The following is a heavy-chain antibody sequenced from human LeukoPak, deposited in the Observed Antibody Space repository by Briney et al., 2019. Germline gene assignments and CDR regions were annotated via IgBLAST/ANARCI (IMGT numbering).Heavy chain of an antibody. CDR2: IYYSGST. CDR1: GDSISSYY. Sequence: PSETLSLTCNVSGDSISSYYWIWIRQTPGKGLEWIGNIYYSGSTNYNPSLKSRVTISLDTSKNQLFLKLTSVTAADTAVYYCARDRGGWFGADWYFDLWGRGTLVTVSS. D-gene: IGHD3-10*01. V-gene: IGHV4-4*08. CDR3: ARDRGGWFGADWYFDL. J-gene: IGHJ2*01.